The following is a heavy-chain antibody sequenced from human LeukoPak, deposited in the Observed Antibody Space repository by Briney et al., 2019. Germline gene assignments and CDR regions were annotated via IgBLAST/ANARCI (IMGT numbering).Heavy chain of an antibody. Sequence: PSEALSLTCTVSGGSISSGDYYWSWIRQPPGKGLEWIGYIYYSGSTYYNPSLKSRVTISVDTSKNQFSLKLSSVTAADTAVYYCARGASQEWVTVGQVAWFDPWGQGTLVTVSS. CDR2: IYYSGST. CDR3: ARGASQEWVTVGQVAWFDP. D-gene: IGHD2-21*02. J-gene: IGHJ5*02. CDR1: GGSISSGDYY. V-gene: IGHV4-30-4*01.